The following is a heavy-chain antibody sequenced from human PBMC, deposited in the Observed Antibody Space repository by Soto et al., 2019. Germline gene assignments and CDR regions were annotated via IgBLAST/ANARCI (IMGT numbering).Heavy chain of an antibody. V-gene: IGHV4-59*01. CDR3: ARENRISGSPLGPAYWYYGMDV. J-gene: IGHJ6*02. CDR1: GGSISSYY. CDR2: IYYSGST. Sequence: SETLSLTCTVSGGSISSYYWSWIRQPPGKGLEWIGYIYYSGSTNYNPSLKSRVTISVDTSKNQFSLKLSSVTAADTAVYYCARENRISGSPLGPAYWYYGMDVWGQGTTVTVSS. D-gene: IGHD3-22*01.